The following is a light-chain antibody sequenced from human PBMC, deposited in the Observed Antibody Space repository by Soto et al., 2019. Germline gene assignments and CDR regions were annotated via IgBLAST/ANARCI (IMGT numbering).Light chain of an antibody. J-gene: IGLJ3*02. CDR1: SSDVGGYNY. CDR2: DVS. CDR3: ISYTCSSNRL. Sequence: QSALTQPASVSGSPGQSITISCTGTSSDVGGYNYVSWYQQHPGKAPKLMIYDVSNRPSGVSNRFSGSKSGNTASLTISGLQAEDEADSYCISYTCSSNRLFCGGPELTVL. V-gene: IGLV2-14*01.